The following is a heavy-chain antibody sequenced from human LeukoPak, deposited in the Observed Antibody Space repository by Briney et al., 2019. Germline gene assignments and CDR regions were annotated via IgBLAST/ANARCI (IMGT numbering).Heavy chain of an antibody. CDR2: IYYSGST. CDR1: GGSISSYY. Sequence: SETLSLTCTVSGGSISSYYWSWVRQPPGKGLEWIGYIYYSGSTNYNPSLKSRVTISVDTSKNQFSLKLSSVTAADTAVYYCARVKFQRETFGMDVWGQGTTVTVSS. V-gene: IGHV4-59*01. D-gene: IGHD2/OR15-2a*01. J-gene: IGHJ6*02. CDR3: ARVKFQRETFGMDV.